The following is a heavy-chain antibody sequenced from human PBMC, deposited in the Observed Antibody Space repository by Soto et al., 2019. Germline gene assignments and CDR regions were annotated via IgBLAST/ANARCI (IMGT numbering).Heavy chain of an antibody. CDR2: IYHSGST. D-gene: IGHD6-13*01. Sequence: SETLSLTCAVSGYSISSGYYWGWIRQPPGKGLEWIGSIYHSGSTYYNPSLKSRVTISVDTSKNQFSLKLSSVTAADTAVYYCAREIAAAGVTSFDYWRQGTLVTVSS. J-gene: IGHJ4*02. CDR3: AREIAAAGVTSFDY. V-gene: IGHV4-38-2*02. CDR1: GYSISSGYY.